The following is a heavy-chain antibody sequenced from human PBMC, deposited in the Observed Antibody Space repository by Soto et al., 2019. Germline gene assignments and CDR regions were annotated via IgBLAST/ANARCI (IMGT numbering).Heavy chain of an antibody. CDR1: GYTFTSYG. CDR2: ISAYNGNT. CDR3: ARDGGYSGYDYWGAFDI. V-gene: IGHV1-18*01. Sequence: GASVKVSCKASGYTFTSYGISWVRQAPGQGLEWMGWISAYNGNTNYAQKLQGRVTMTTDTSTSTAYMELRSLRSDDTAVYYCARDGGYSGYDYWGAFDIWGQGTMVTVSS. J-gene: IGHJ3*02. D-gene: IGHD5-12*01.